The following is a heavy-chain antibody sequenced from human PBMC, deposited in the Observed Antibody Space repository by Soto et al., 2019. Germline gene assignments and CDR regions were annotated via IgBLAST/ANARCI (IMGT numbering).Heavy chain of an antibody. Sequence: QVQLVQSGAEVKKPGASVKVSCKASGYTFTSYYMHWVRQAPGQGLEWMGIINPSGGGTSYEQKFQGRVTMTRDTSTSTVYMELSSLRSEDTAVYYCARDAYCSGGSCPEPYWGQGTLVTVSS. J-gene: IGHJ4*02. CDR2: INPSGGGT. CDR1: GYTFTSYY. D-gene: IGHD2-15*01. V-gene: IGHV1-46*01. CDR3: ARDAYCSGGSCPEPY.